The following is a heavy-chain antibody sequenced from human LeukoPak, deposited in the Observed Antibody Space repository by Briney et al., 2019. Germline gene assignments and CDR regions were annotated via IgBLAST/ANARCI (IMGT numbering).Heavy chain of an antibody. CDR3: ARVSREVDSSSSYRAVDY. J-gene: IGHJ4*02. CDR2: ISSSGSTI. Sequence: GGSLRLSCAASGFTFSSYEMNWVRQAPGKGLEWVSYISSSGSTIYYADSVKGRFTISRDNAKNSLYLQMNSLRAEDTAAYYCARVSREVDSSSSYRAVDYWGQGTLVTVSS. CDR1: GFTFSSYE. V-gene: IGHV3-48*03. D-gene: IGHD6-6*01.